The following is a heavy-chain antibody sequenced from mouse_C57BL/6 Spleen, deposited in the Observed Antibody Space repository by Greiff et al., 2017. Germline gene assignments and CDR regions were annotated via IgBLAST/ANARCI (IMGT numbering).Heavy chain of an antibody. CDR1: GYAFSSSW. CDR2: IYPGDGDT. D-gene: IGHD3-3*01. CDR3: ARKGTALGAMDY. Sequence: QVQLKQSGPELVKPGASVKISCKASGYAFSSSWMNWVKQRPGKGLEWIGRIYPGDGDTNYNGKFKGKATLTADKSSSTAYMQLSSLTSEDSAVYFCARKGTALGAMDYWGQGTSVTVSS. J-gene: IGHJ4*01. V-gene: IGHV1-82*01.